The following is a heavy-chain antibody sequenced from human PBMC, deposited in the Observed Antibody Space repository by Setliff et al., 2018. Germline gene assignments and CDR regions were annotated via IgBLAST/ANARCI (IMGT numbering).Heavy chain of an antibody. CDR2: INTDTGST. CDR3: ARWGSGAFRH. Sequence: ASVKVSCKASGYTFTSYAMNWVRQAPGQGLEWMGWINTDTGSTDYSQKIQGRVTMTTDTSTSTAYMELRSLTSGDTAVYFCARWGSGAFRHWGQGTLVTVSS. CDR1: GYTFTSYA. J-gene: IGHJ4*02. V-gene: IGHV1-18*01. D-gene: IGHD3-10*01.